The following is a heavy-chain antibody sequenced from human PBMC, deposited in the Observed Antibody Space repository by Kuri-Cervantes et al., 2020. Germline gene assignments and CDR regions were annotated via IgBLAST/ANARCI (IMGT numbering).Heavy chain of an antibody. J-gene: IGHJ6*02. V-gene: IGHV1-18*01. Sequence: ASVKVSCKASGYTFTSYGISWVRQAPGQGLEWMGWISAYNGNTNYAQKLQGRVTMTTDTSTSTAYMELRSLRSEDTAVYYCASGVGELGYYSMDVWGQGTTVTVSS. CDR1: GYTFTSYG. CDR2: ISAYNGNT. D-gene: IGHD3-10*01. CDR3: ASGVGELGYYSMDV.